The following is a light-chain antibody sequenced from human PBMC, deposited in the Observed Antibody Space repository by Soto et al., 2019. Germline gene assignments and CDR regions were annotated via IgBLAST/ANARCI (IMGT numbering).Light chain of an antibody. CDR3: QQSGSSPPT. Sequence: DIQMTQSPSSLSASVGDRVTISCRANQSISRYLNWYQHKAGTAPKPLIYAASNRATGIPDRFSGSGSGTDFTLTISRLEPEDFAVYYCQQSGSSPPTFGQGTKVEIK. CDR1: QSISRY. V-gene: IGKV1-39*01. CDR2: AAS. J-gene: IGKJ1*01.